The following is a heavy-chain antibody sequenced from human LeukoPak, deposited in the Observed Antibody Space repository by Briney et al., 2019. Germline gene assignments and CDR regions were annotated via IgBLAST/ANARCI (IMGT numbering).Heavy chain of an antibody. Sequence: GGSLRLSCAASGFNFSSYWMSWVRQAPGKGLEWVANIKQDGSEKYYVDSVKGRFTISRDNAKNLLYLQMNSLRAEDTAVYYCAREYGGYADLGYWGQGTLVTVSS. D-gene: IGHD5-12*01. CDR2: IKQDGSEK. CDR1: GFNFSSYW. CDR3: AREYGGYADLGY. J-gene: IGHJ4*02. V-gene: IGHV3-7*01.